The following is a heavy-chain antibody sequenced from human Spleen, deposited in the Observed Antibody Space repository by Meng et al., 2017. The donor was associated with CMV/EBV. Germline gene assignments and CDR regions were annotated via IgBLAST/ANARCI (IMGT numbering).Heavy chain of an antibody. V-gene: IGHV3-21*01. CDR3: SRDLRSLTSIAVGFDP. J-gene: IGHJ5*02. CDR1: GFTFSSYS. CDR2: IRISSDYT. Sequence: LSLTCAASGFTFSSYSMNWVRQAPGKGLEWVSSIRISSDYTDYADSMKGRITVFRDNAKNSLYLQMNRLRAEDTAVYYCSRDLRSLTSIAVGFDPWGQGTLVTVSS. D-gene: IGHD6-19*01.